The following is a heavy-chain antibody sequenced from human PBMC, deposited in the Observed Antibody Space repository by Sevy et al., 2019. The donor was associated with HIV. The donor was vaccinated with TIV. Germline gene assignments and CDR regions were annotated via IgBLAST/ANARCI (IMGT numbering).Heavy chain of an antibody. CDR3: TTVSQFTAFDI. J-gene: IGHJ3*02. Sequence: GGSMRLSCAASGFTLINAWMNWVRQAQGKGLEWVGRIKSKTDGGTTDYAAPVKGRFTISRDDSKNTLYLQMNSLKTEDTAVYYCTTVSQFTAFDIWGQGTMVTVSS. V-gene: IGHV3-15*07. CDR2: IKSKTDGGTT. CDR1: GFTLINAW.